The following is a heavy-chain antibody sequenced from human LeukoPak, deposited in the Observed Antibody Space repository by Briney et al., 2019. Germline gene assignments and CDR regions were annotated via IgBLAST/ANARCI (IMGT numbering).Heavy chain of an antibody. J-gene: IGHJ4*02. CDR2: INHSGST. CDR1: GGSLSGYY. D-gene: IGHD5-24*01. V-gene: IGHV4-34*01. CDR3: ARGGDGYNYFDY. Sequence: SETLSLTCAVYGGSLSGYYWSWIRQPPGKGLEWIGEINHSGSTNYNPSLKSRVTISVDTSKNQFSLRLRSVTAADTAVYYCARGGDGYNYFDYWGQGTLVTVSS.